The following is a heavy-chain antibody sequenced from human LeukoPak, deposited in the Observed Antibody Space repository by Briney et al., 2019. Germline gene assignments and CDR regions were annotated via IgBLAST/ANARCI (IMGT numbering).Heavy chain of an antibody. CDR3: ARVSDTAMVYYYYGMDV. CDR1: GYTFSGYY. J-gene: IGHJ6*02. Sequence: ASVKVSCKASGYTFSGYYMHWVRQAPGQGLEWMGGIIPIFGTANYAQKFQGRVTITADESTSTAYMELSSLRSEDTAVYYCARVSDTAMVYYYYGMDVWGQGTTVTVSS. V-gene: IGHV1-69*13. CDR2: IIPIFGTA. D-gene: IGHD5-18*01.